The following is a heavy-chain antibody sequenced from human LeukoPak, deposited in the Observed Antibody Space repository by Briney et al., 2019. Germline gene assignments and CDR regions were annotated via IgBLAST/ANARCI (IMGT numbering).Heavy chain of an antibody. J-gene: IGHJ6*02. CDR2: IYYSGST. CDR3: ARDRNIGCSGGSCYVMDV. CDR1: GGSISSYY. D-gene: IGHD2-15*01. V-gene: IGHV4-59*06. Sequence: SETLSLTCTVSGGSISSYYWSWIRQHPGKGLEWIGYIYYSGSTYYNPSLKSRVTISVDTSKNQFSLKLSSVTAADTAVYYCARDRNIGCSGGSCYVMDVWGQGTTVTVSS.